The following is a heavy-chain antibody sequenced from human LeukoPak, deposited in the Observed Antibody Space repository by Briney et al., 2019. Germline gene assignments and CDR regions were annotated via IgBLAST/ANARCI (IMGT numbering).Heavy chain of an antibody. V-gene: IGHV3-23*01. CDR1: GFTFNTYG. CDR3: AKDLIAARLGYFDY. CDR2: ISGRVGST. J-gene: IGHJ4*02. D-gene: IGHD6-6*01. Sequence: GGSLRLSCAASGFTFNTYGMSWVRQAPGKGLEWVSAISGRVGSTYYADSVKGRFTISRDNSKNTLYLQMNSLRAEDTAVYYCAKDLIAARLGYFDYWGQGTLVTVSS.